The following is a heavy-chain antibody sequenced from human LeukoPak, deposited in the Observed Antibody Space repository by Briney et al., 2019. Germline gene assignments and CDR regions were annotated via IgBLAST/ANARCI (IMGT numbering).Heavy chain of an antibody. J-gene: IGHJ4*02. V-gene: IGHV4-4*02. CDR2: INHSGST. CDR1: GGSISSSNW. D-gene: IGHD3-16*02. Sequence: SETLSLTCAVSGGSISSSNWWSWIRQPPGKGLEWIGEINHSGSTNYNPSLKSRVTISVDTSKNQFSLKLSSVTAADTAVYYCARDMGPGYVWGSYRYYFDYWGQGTLVTVSS. CDR3: ARDMGPGYVWGSYRYYFDY.